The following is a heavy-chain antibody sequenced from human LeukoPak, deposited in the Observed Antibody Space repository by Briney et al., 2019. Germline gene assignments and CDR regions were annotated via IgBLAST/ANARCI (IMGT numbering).Heavy chain of an antibody. CDR3: AKGGRGSEYYYYYYMDV. CDR1: GFIFSNYW. J-gene: IGHJ6*03. CDR2: IKQDGSET. D-gene: IGHD3-10*01. Sequence: RSGGSLRLSCATSGFIFSNYWMSWVRQAPGKGLEWVANIKQDGSETYYVDSVKGRFTISRDDAKNSLYLQMNSLRAEDTALYYCAKGGRGSEYYYYYYMDVWGKGTTVTISS. V-gene: IGHV3-7*03.